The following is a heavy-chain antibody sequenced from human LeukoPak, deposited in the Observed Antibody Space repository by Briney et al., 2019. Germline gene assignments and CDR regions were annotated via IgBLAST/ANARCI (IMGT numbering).Heavy chain of an antibody. CDR3: ARDFKNAFDI. CDR1: GFTFSSYS. V-gene: IGHV3-21*01. CDR2: ISSSSSYI. J-gene: IGHJ3*02. Sequence: PGGSLRLSCAASGFTFSSYSMNWVRQAPGKGLEXVSSISSSSSYIYYADSVKGRFTISRDNAKNSLYLQMNSLRAEDTAVYYCARDFKNAFDIWGQGTMVTVSS.